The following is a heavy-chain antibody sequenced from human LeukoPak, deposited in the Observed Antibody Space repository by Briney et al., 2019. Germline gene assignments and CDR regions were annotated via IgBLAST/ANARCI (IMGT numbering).Heavy chain of an antibody. CDR2: FDAEDGET. J-gene: IGHJ4*02. Sequence: ASVKVSCKVSGYTLTELSMHWVRQAPGNGLEWRGGFDAEDGETIYAQKFQGRVTMTADTSTDTAYMELSSLRSEDTAVYYCATGRDRGYSYGLFQFDYWGQGTLVTVSS. CDR1: GYTLTELS. CDR3: ATGRDRGYSYGLFQFDY. V-gene: IGHV1-24*01. D-gene: IGHD5-18*01.